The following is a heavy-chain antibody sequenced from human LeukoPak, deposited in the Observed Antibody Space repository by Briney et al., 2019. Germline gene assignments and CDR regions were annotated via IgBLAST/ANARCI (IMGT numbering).Heavy chain of an antibody. CDR2: IYYSGST. Sequence: SETLSLTCTVSGGSISGSSYYWGWIRQPPGKGLEWIGSIYYSGSTYYNPSLKSRVTISVDTSKNQFSLKLNSVTATDTAVYYCARYSRVTNYYYYGMDVWGQGTTVTVSS. CDR3: ARYSRVTNYYYYGMDV. V-gene: IGHV4-39*01. CDR1: GGSISGSSYY. D-gene: IGHD2-21*01. J-gene: IGHJ6*02.